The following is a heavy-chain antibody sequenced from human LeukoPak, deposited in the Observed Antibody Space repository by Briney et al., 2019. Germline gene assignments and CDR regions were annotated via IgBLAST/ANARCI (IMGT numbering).Heavy chain of an antibody. J-gene: IGHJ4*02. CDR1: GFTFSDYY. Sequence: GGSLRLSCAASGFTFSDYYMSWIRQAPGKGLEWVSYISSSGSTIYYADSVKGRFTISRDNAKNSLYLQMNSLRAEDTAVYYCATHFCSGGSCYSLKYYFDYWGQGTLVTVSS. CDR2: ISSSGSTI. V-gene: IGHV3-11*01. CDR3: ATHFCSGGSCYSLKYYFDY. D-gene: IGHD2-15*01.